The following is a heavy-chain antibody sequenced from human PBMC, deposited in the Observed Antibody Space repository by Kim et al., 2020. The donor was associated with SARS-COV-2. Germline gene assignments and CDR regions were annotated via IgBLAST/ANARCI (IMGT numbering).Heavy chain of an antibody. Sequence: SETLSLTCTVSGVSISSNNYYWKWIRQPPGKGPEWIGSSYYYAPTHYNPSLESRVTISLDTSRNQFSLRLTSVTAADTAVYYCAREVTQSNHYGQGTYPWGQGTLVTVSS. J-gene: IGHJ5*02. D-gene: IGHD3-10*01. V-gene: IGHV4-39*07. CDR2: SYYYAPT. CDR1: GVSISSNNYY. CDR3: AREVTQSNHYGQGTYP.